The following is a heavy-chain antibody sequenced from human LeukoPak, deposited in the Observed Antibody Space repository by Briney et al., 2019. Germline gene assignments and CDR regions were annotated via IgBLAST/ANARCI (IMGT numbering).Heavy chain of an antibody. J-gene: IGHJ3*02. CDR1: GFTFSDYY. D-gene: IGHD3-10*01. V-gene: IGHV3-11*01. CDR3: TRVSGSYDASDI. Sequence: GGSLRLSCAASGFTFSDYYMSWIRQAPGKGLEWVSYISSSGSTIYYADSVKGRFTISRDDSKNTVYLQMNSLRAEDTAAYYCTRVSGSYDASDIWGQGTMVIVSS. CDR2: ISSSGSTI.